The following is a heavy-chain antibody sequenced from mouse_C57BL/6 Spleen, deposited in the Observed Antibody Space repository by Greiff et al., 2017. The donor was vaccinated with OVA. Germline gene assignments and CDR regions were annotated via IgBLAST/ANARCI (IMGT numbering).Heavy chain of an antibody. CDR2: ISYDGSN. CDR1: GYSITSGYY. Sequence: EVKLQESGPGLVKPSQSLSLTCSVTGYSITSGYYWNWIRQFPGNKLEWMGYISYDGSNNYNPSLKNRISITRDTSKNQFFLKLNSVTTEDTATYYCAREEGDYYGSSLYAMDYWGQGTSVTVSS. D-gene: IGHD1-1*01. J-gene: IGHJ4*01. CDR3: AREEGDYYGSSLYAMDY. V-gene: IGHV3-6*01.